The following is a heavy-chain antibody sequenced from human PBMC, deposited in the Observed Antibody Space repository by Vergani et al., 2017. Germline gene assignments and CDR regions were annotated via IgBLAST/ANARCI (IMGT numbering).Heavy chain of an antibody. CDR2: IYSGGST. CDR3: ARGGKGFDY. CDR1: GFTFSSYA. D-gene: IGHD4-23*01. Sequence: QVQLVESGGGVVQPGRSLRLSCAASGFTFSSYAMHWVRQAPGKGLEWVAVIYSGGSTYYADSVKGRFTISRDNSKNTLYLQMNSLRAEDTAVYYCARGGKGFDYWGQGTLVTVSS. V-gene: IGHV3-30*14. J-gene: IGHJ4*02.